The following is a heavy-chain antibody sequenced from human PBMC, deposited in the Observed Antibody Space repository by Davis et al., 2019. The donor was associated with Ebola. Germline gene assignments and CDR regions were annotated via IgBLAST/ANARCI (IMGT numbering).Heavy chain of an antibody. D-gene: IGHD1-1*01. CDR1: GGSFSGYY. J-gene: IGHJ5*02. CDR3: ARGARNERNWFDP. Sequence: MPSETLSLTCAVYGGSFSGYYWNWIRQSPGKGLEWIGEINHSGSTNYNPSLKSRVTISVDTSKNQFSLKLSSVTAADTAVYYCARGARNERNWFDPWGQGTLVTVSS. V-gene: IGHV4-34*01. CDR2: INHSGST.